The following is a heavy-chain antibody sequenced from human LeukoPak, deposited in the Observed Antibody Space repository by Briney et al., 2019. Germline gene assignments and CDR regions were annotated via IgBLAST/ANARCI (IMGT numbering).Heavy chain of an antibody. V-gene: IGHV4-34*01. CDR2: INHSGST. Sequence: SETLSLTCAVYGGSFSGYYWSWIRQPPGKGLEWIGEINHSGSTNYNPSLNSRVTISLDPSKKQFSLKLYSVTAADTAVYYCTAGRITMGGWFDPWGQGTLVTVSS. D-gene: IGHD1-14*01. J-gene: IGHJ5*02. CDR3: TAGRITMGGWFDP. CDR1: GGSFSGYY.